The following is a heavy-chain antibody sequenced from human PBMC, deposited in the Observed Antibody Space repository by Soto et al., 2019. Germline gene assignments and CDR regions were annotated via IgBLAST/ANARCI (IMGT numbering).Heavy chain of an antibody. CDR1: GGTFSSYT. Sequence: QVQLVQSGAEVKKPGSSVKVSCKASGGTFSSYTFIWVRQAPGQGLEWMGRIIPMLGIATYAQKFQGRVRVTADNTTGTSDMELSILITEDTAVYYCAYRGYSYGFVIYWCQGTVVTVSS. D-gene: IGHD5-18*01. J-gene: IGHJ4*02. V-gene: IGHV1-69*02. CDR2: IIPMLGIA. CDR3: AYRGYSYGFVIY.